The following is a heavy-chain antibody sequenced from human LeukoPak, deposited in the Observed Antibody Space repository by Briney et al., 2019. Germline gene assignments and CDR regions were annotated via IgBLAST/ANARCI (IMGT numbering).Heavy chain of an antibody. CDR3: ASRVTTPFFDY. Sequence: SETLSLTCTVSGGSISSSSYYWGWIRQPPGKGLEWIGNVYYSGSTYQNPSLKNRVTISVDTSKNQFSLKLSSVTAADTAVYHCASRVTTPFFDYWGQGTLVTVSS. CDR2: VYYSGST. V-gene: IGHV4-39*01. D-gene: IGHD4-17*01. J-gene: IGHJ4*02. CDR1: GGSISSSSYY.